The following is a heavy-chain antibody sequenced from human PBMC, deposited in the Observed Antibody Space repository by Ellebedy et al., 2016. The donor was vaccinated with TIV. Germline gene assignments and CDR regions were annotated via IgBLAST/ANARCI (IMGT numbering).Heavy chain of an antibody. CDR1: GGSISSYY. V-gene: IGHV4-59*01. J-gene: IGHJ4*02. CDR3: ARQTVTSYYFDY. D-gene: IGHD4-17*01. Sequence: SETLSLTCTVSGGSISSYYWSWIRQPPGKGLEWIGYIYYSGSTNYNPSLKSRVTISVDTSKNQFSLKLSSVTAADTAVYYCARQTVTSYYFDYWGQGTLVTVSS. CDR2: IYYSGST.